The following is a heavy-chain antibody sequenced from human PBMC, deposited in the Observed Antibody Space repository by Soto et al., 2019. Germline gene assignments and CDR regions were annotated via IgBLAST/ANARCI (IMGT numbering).Heavy chain of an antibody. V-gene: IGHV4-61*01. CDR1: GGSVSSGSYY. CDR3: ARSRGYCSGGSCYSGGDNWFDP. D-gene: IGHD2-15*01. J-gene: IGHJ5*02. CDR2: IYYSGST. Sequence: SETLSLTCTVSGGSVSSGSYYWSWIRQPPGKGLEWIGYIYYSGSTNYNPSPKSRVTISVDTSKNQFSLKLSSVTAADTAVYYCARSRGYCSGGSCYSGGDNWFDPWGQGTLVTVSS.